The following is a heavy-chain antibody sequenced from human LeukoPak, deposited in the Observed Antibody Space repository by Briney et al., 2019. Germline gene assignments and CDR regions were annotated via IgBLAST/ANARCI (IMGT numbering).Heavy chain of an antibody. Sequence: GGSLRLSCAASGFTFSDYHMSWIRQTPGKGLEYVSYISSTSTDTNYADSVEGRFTISRDNANNLLFLQMNSLRADDTAVYFCARGWVAVAGMGVYWGQGTLVTVSS. CDR2: ISSTSTDT. V-gene: IGHV3-11*05. CDR3: ARGWVAVAGMGVY. D-gene: IGHD6-19*01. CDR1: GFTFSDYH. J-gene: IGHJ4*02.